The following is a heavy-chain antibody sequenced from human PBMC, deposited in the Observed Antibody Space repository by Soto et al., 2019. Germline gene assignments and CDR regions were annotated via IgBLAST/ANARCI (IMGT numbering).Heavy chain of an antibody. J-gene: IGHJ4*02. CDR1: GFSFASYA. CDR3: AKGFGISWQYYLDY. CDR2: IRGSGGST. D-gene: IGHD3-10*01. Sequence: EVQLLESGGGLVQPGGSLRLSCAASGFSFASYAMNWVRQAPGKGREWVAGIRGSGGSTYYAYSVKGRFTISRDNSNNTLYLQLSSLRVQDTAVYYCAKGFGISWQYYLDYWGQGTLVTVSS. V-gene: IGHV3-23*01.